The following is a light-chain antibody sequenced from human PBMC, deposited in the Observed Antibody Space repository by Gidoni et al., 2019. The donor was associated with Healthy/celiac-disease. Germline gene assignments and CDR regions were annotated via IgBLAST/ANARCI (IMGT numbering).Light chain of an antibody. V-gene: IGKV1-9*01. CDR2: AAS. CDR3: QQLNSYLWYT. CDR1: QGISSY. Sequence: DIQLTQSPSFLSASVGDRATITCRASQGISSYLAWYQQKPGKAPKLLIYAASTLQSGVPSRFSGSGSGTEFTLTISSLQPEDFATYYCQQLNSYLWYTFXQXTKLEIK. J-gene: IGKJ2*01.